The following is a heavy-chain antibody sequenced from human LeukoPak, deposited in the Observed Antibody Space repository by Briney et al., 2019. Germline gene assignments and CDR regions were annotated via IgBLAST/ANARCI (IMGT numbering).Heavy chain of an antibody. D-gene: IGHD2-2*01. Sequence: SVTVSCTASGGTFSSYAISWVRQAPGQGLEWMGGIIPIFGTANYAQKFQGRVTITADESTSTAYMELSSLRSEDTAVYYCATTARGDCSSTSCYGLGYAFDIWGQGTTVTVSS. CDR1: GGTFSSYA. V-gene: IGHV1-69*13. CDR3: ATTARGDCSSTSCYGLGYAFDI. CDR2: IIPIFGTA. J-gene: IGHJ3*02.